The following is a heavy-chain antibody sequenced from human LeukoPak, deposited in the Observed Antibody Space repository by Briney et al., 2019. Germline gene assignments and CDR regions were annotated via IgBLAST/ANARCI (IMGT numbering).Heavy chain of an antibody. Sequence: GSLRLSCEVSGFTFNYAWMSWVRQPPGKGLEWIGEINDSGSTSYNPALKRRGSISLDTSKNRLSLKVSSLNAADTAVYYCARETQQWLEIDYWGQGTLVTVSS. V-gene: IGHV4-34*01. CDR3: ARETQQWLEIDY. CDR1: GFTFNYAW. J-gene: IGHJ4*02. D-gene: IGHD6-19*01. CDR2: INDSGST.